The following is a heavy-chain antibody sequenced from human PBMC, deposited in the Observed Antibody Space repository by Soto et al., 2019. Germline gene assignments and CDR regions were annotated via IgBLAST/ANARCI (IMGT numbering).Heavy chain of an antibody. CDR3: ASGIQLWLRRINNGYSG. D-gene: IGHD5-18*01. CDR2: IIPMFGTA. CDR1: GGTFSTYA. J-gene: IGHJ4*02. V-gene: IGHV1-69*12. Sequence: QVQLVQSGVEVKKPESSVKVSCKAPGGTFSTYAISWVRQAPGQGLEWMRGIIPMFGTANYAQRFQDRVTITADESTNTVYMELSSLRSEDTAVYFCASGIQLWLRRINNGYSGWGQGTLVTVSS.